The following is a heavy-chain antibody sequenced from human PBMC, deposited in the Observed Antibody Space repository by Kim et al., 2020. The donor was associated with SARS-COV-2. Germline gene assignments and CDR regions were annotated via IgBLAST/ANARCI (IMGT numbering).Heavy chain of an antibody. Sequence: GGSLRLSCAASGFTFSSYSMNWVRQAPGKGLVWVSYISSSSTIYYADAVKGRCTISRDNAKKSLYRQMNSLRGGDTTVCYCARATYYYGSNGYYHVDYWGPGTLVTVSS. D-gene: IGHD3-22*01. V-gene: IGHV3-48*01. CDR3: ARATYYYGSNGYYHVDY. J-gene: IGHJ4*02. CDR1: GFTFSSYS. CDR2: ISSSSTI.